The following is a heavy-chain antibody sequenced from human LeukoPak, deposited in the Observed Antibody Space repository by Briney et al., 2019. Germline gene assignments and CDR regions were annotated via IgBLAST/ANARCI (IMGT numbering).Heavy chain of an antibody. D-gene: IGHD3-9*01. J-gene: IGHJ4*02. V-gene: IGHV1-8*01. Sequence: ASVKVSCKASGYTFTSYDINWMRQATRQGLEWMGWMNPNSGNTGYAQKFQGRVTMTRNTSISTAYMELSSLRSEDTAVYYCARGHYDILTGYESIFDYWGQGTLVTVSS. CDR1: GYTFTSYD. CDR3: ARGHYDILTGYESIFDY. CDR2: MNPNSGNT.